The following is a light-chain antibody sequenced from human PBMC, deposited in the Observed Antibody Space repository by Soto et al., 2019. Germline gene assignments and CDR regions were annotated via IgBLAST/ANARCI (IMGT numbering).Light chain of an antibody. Sequence: DIQMTQSPSSLSASVGDRVTISCQASHDISIYLTWYQQKPGEAPKVLIYDASTLETGVPSRFSGSGSGTYFTFTISSLQPEDIATYHFQPYENLPYTFGQETKLEIK. CDR2: DAS. J-gene: IGKJ2*01. V-gene: IGKV1-33*01. CDR1: HDISIY. CDR3: QPYENLPYT.